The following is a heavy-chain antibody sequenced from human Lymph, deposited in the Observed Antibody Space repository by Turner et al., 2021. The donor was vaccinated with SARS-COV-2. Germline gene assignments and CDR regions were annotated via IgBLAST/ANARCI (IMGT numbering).Heavy chain of an antibody. J-gene: IGHJ6*02. CDR3: ATVLCTGSSCYYYGMDV. V-gene: IGHV1-24*01. CDR2: FDPEDGEI. CDR1: VYTLTELS. Sequence: QVQLVQSGAEVKKPGASVKVACKVSVYTLTELSMHWVRQAPGKGLEWMGGFDPEDGEIIYAQKFQGRVTMTEDTSTDTAYMELSSLRSEDTAVYYCATVLCTGSSCYYYGMDVWGQGTRVTVSS. D-gene: IGHD2-15*01.